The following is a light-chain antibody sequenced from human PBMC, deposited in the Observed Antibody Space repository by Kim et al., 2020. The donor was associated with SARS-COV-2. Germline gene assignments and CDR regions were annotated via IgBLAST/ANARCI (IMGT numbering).Light chain of an antibody. J-gene: IGLJ3*02. CDR3: NSRDSSGNHVL. CDR1: GRVRYY. V-gene: IGLV3-19*01. Sequence: GGTITSTSAGEGRVRYYAAWCQQKTGQAPLLVIYGDKNRPAGMPYRFSGAGSGNTASSTTTGAQAEDEDDDYCNSRDSSGNHVLFGGGTKLTVL. CDR2: GDK.